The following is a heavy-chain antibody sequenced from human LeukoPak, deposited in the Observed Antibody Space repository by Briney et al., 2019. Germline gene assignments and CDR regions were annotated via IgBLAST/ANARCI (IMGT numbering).Heavy chain of an antibody. D-gene: IGHD6-13*01. CDR3: ARGHSSSSYSRQDY. CDR2: ISSDGSNK. J-gene: IGHJ4*02. Sequence: GGSLRLSCAASGFTFTYYAMHWVRQAPGKGLEWVAVISSDGSNKYYADSVKGRFTDSRDNSKNTVYLHMNSLRAEDTALYYCARGHSSSSYSRQDYWGQGALVTVSS. V-gene: IGHV3-30-3*01. CDR1: GFTFTYYA.